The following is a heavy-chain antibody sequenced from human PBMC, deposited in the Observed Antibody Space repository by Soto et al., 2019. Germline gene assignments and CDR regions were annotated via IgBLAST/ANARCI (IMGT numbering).Heavy chain of an antibody. D-gene: IGHD3-10*01. CDR2: ISSSSSTI. V-gene: IGHV3-48*01. Sequence: GGSLRLSCAASGFTFSSYSMNWVRQAPGKGLEWVSYISSSSSTIYYADSVKGRFTISRDNAKNSLFLQMNSLRAEDTAVYYCARGFEAYYYGSGSYSPFDPWGQGTLVTVSS. CDR1: GFTFSSYS. CDR3: ARGFEAYYYGSGSYSPFDP. J-gene: IGHJ5*02.